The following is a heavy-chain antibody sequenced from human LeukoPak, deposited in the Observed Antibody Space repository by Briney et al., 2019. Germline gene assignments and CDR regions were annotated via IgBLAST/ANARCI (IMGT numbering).Heavy chain of an antibody. V-gene: IGHV3-33*01. CDR3: ARQDTAMVKALSYYYYGMDV. Sequence: GGSLRLSCAASGFTFSSYGMHWVRQAPGKGLEWVAVIWYDGSNKYYADSVKGRFTISRDNSKNTLYLQMNSLRAEDTAVYYCARQDTAMVKALSYYYYGMDVWGQGTTVTVSS. D-gene: IGHD5-18*01. J-gene: IGHJ6*02. CDR2: IWYDGSNK. CDR1: GFTFSSYG.